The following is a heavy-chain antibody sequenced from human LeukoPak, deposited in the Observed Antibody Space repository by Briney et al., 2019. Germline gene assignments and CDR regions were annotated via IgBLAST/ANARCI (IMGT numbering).Heavy chain of an antibody. Sequence: GGSLRLSCAASGFTFDDYAMHWVRQAPGKGLEWVSGISWNSGSIGYADSVKGRFTISRDNAKNSLYLQMNSLRAEDTAVYYCAKDNWNGEYYFDYWGQGTLVTVSS. CDR2: ISWNSGSI. CDR3: AKDNWNGEYYFDY. D-gene: IGHD1-1*01. J-gene: IGHJ4*02. V-gene: IGHV3-9*01. CDR1: GFTFDDYA.